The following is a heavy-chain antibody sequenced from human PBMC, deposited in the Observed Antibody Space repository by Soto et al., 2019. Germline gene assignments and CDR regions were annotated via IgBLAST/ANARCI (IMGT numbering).Heavy chain of an antibody. D-gene: IGHD1-26*01. CDR3: ASVRGYYLPDY. J-gene: IGHJ4*02. CDR2: INAGNGNT. V-gene: IGHV1-3*05. Sequence: QVQLVQSGAEEKKPGASVKVSCKASGYTFTNYAMHWVRQAPGQRLEWMGWINAGNGNTKYSQKFQGRVTITRDTSARTAHMELSGLGAEGTAGYSCASVRGYYLPDYWGQGTLVTVSS. CDR1: GYTFTNYA.